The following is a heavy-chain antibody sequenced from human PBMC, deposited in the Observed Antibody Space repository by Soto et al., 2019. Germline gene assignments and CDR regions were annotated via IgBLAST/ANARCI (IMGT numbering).Heavy chain of an antibody. CDR1: GFTFSSYA. CDR2: ISYDGSNK. Sequence: QVQLVESGGGVVQPGRSLRLSCAASGFTFSSYAMHWVRQAPGKGLEWVAVISYDGSNKYYADSVKGRFTISRDNSKNTLYLQMNSLRAEDTAVYYCAREGLAARNYYYGMDVWGQGTTVTVSS. CDR3: AREGLAARNYYYGMDV. V-gene: IGHV3-30-3*01. J-gene: IGHJ6*02. D-gene: IGHD6-6*01.